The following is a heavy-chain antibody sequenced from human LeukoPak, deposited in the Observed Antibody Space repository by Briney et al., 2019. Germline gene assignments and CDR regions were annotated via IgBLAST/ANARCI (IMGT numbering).Heavy chain of an antibody. CDR3: AREVVPAALYYYYYYYMDV. D-gene: IGHD2-2*01. J-gene: IGHJ6*03. Sequence: GGSLRLSCAASGFTFSSYSMNWVRQAPGKGLEWVSSISSSSSYIYYADSVKGRFTISRDNAKNSLYLQMNSLRAEDTAVYYCAREVVPAALYYYYYYYMDVWGKGTTVTVSS. CDR1: GFTFSSYS. V-gene: IGHV3-21*01. CDR2: ISSSSSYI.